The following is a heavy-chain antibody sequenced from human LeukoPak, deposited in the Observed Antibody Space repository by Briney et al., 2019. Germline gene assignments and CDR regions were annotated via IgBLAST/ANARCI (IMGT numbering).Heavy chain of an antibody. CDR2: IFYSGALFSRGAT. D-gene: IGHD3-22*01. CDR3: ARDLDSSGYSYYFDY. J-gene: IGHJ4*02. Sequence: SETLSLTCNVSGDAVINNHYYWGWIRQSPGKGLEWIANIFYSGALFSRGATYYNPSLKSRVTISVDTSKNQFSLKVRSVTAADTAVYYCARDLDSSGYSYYFDYWGQGTLVTVSS. CDR1: GDAVINNHYY. V-gene: IGHV4-61*01.